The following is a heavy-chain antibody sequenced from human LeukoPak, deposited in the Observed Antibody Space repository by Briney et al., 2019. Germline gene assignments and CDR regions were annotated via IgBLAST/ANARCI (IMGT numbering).Heavy chain of an antibody. V-gene: IGHV4-39*01. CDR1: GGSISSNSYY. CDR2: IYYSGNT. J-gene: IGHJ5*02. D-gene: IGHD6-6*01. Sequence: PSETLSLTCTVSGGSISSNSYYWTWIRQPPGKGLEWIGSIYYSGNTYYNSSLKSRVTISIDTSKNQFSLRLTSVTAADTAVYYCSRYSTSLGWFDPWGQGTLVIVSS. CDR3: SRYSTSLGWFDP.